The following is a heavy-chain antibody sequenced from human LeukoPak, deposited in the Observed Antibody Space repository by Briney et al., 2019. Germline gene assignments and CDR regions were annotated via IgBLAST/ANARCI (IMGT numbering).Heavy chain of an antibody. CDR1: GFTFSSYA. Sequence: GGSLRLSCAASGFTFSSYAMSWVRQAPGKGLEWVSAISGSGGSTYYADSVKGRFSISRDNSKNTVYLQMNSLRAEDTAVYYCEREVGSPHPRDMWGQGTMVTVSS. CDR3: EREVGSPHPRDM. D-gene: IGHD2-15*01. CDR2: ISGSGGST. J-gene: IGHJ3*02. V-gene: IGHV3-23*01.